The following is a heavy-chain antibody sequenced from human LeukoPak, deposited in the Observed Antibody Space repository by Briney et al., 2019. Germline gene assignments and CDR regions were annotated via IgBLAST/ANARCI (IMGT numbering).Heavy chain of an antibody. D-gene: IGHD3-22*01. CDR1: GFNFSTYW. CDR2: INQDGSVK. V-gene: IGHV3-7*01. Sequence: GGTLRLSCAASGFNFSTYWMIWVRQAPGKGLEWVANINQDGSVKNYVDSVKGRFTISRDNAKNSLYLQMNSLRAEDTAVYYCAREMGSSGYYWWGQGTLVTVSS. CDR3: AREMGSSGYYW. J-gene: IGHJ4*02.